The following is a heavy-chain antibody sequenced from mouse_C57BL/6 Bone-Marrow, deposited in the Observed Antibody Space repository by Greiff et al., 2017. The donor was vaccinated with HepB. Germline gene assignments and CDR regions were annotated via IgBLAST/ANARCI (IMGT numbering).Heavy chain of an antibody. CDR3: TTLLITTRRDFDY. V-gene: IGHV14-4*01. CDR2: IDPENGDT. D-gene: IGHD1-1*01. J-gene: IGHJ2*01. CDR1: GFNIKDDY. Sequence: EVQLQESGAELVRPGASVKLSCTASGFNIKDDYMHWVKQRPEQGLEWIGWIDPENGDTEYASKFQGKATITADTSSNTAYLQLSSLRSEDTAVYYCTTLLITTRRDFDYWGQGTTLTVSS.